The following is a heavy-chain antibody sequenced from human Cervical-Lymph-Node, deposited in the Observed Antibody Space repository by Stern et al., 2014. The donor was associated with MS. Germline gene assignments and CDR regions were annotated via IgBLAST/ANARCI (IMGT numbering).Heavy chain of an antibody. CDR2: ISTNGEHT. V-gene: IGHV3-64D*06. CDR1: GFTFSAFT. CDR3: VKGRDFRSGRPYGMDV. Sequence: VQLVESGGGLVQPGGSLRLSCSASGFTFSAFTMHWVRQAPGKGLQYVSTISTNGEHTYYADFVKGRVSISRDSPRNTVDLQMSSLKHEDTAVYYCVKGRDFRSGRPYGMDVWGQGTTVVVSS. D-gene: IGHD3-3*01. J-gene: IGHJ6*02.